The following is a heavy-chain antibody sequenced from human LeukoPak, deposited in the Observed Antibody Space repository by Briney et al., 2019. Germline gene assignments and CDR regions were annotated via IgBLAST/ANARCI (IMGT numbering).Heavy chain of an antibody. V-gene: IGHV3-30*03. CDR2: ISNDGSDQ. D-gene: IGHD4-17*01. CDR1: GFTFSSHG. CDR3: ARHLSGDDI. J-gene: IGHJ3*02. Sequence: PGGSLRLSCVASGFTFSSHGMHWVRQAPGKGLEWVSVISNDGSDQYYADSVKGRFTISRDNSKNTLYLQMNSLRAEDTAVYYCARHLSGDDIWGQGTMVTVSS.